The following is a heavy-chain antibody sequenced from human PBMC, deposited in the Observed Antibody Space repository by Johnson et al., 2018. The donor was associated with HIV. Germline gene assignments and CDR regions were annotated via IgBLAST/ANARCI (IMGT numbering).Heavy chain of an antibody. CDR1: GFTLDDYA. V-gene: IGHV3-9*01. D-gene: IGHD1-26*01. Sequence: QLVESGGGLVQPGRSLRLSCAASGFTLDDYAKHWVRQAPGKGLEWVSGISWNSGRIGYADSVKGRFTISRDNTKNYVYLQMNSLRVEDTAFYYCARDGWEQRGETVGDGFDIWGQGTMVTVSS. CDR3: ARDGWEQRGETVGDGFDI. CDR2: ISWNSGRI. J-gene: IGHJ3*02.